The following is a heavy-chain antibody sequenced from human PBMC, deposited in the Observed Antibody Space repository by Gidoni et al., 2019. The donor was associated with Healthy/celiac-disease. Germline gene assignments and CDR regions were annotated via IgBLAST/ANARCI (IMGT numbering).Heavy chain of an antibody. Sequence: GGSTYYADSVKGRFPISRDNYKNTLYLQMNSLRAEDTAVYYCAKTIVVVVAAFNWFDPWGQGTLVTVSS. CDR3: AKTIVVVVAAFNWFDP. J-gene: IGHJ5*02. V-gene: IGHV3-23*01. D-gene: IGHD2-15*01. CDR2: GGST.